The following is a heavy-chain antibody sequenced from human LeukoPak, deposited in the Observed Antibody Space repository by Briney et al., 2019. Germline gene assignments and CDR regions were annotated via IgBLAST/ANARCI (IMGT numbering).Heavy chain of an antibody. V-gene: IGHV4-4*07. CDR3: ARDLGGYSDGSYYYYMDV. CDR2: FFTSGTSGTT. CDR1: GGSVSTYY. Sequence: SETLSLTCTVSGGSVSTYYWSWIRQPAGKGLEFIGRFFTSGTSGTTNYNPSLKSRVTMSLDTSKNQFSLKLSSATAADTAVYYCARDLGGYSDGSYYYYMDVWGKGTTVTVSS. D-gene: IGHD5-18*01. J-gene: IGHJ6*03.